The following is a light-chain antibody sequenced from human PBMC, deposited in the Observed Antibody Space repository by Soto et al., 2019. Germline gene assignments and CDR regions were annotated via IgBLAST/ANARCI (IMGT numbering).Light chain of an antibody. CDR3: CTYAGSYTFV. CDR2: NVG. J-gene: IGLJ1*01. V-gene: IGLV2-11*01. Sequence: QSALTQLRPVSGTPGQPVTISCTGTSSDVGGYNYVSWYQQYPGKATKLIIYNVGTRRLGVPGRFSGSKSGNTAPLTISGLQAEDEAQYFCCTYAGSYTFVFGSGTKVTVL. CDR1: SSDVGGYNY.